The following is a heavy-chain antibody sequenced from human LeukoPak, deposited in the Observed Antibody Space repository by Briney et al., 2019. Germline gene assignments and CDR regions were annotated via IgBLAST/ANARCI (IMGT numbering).Heavy chain of an antibody. V-gene: IGHV3-74*01. Sequence: PGGSLRLSCATSGFTFNRYWMYWVRQAPGKGLVWVSRIDSDGISTNYADSVKGRFTISRDNAKNTLFLQMNSLRAEDTAVYYCTRQPGHTWGRGTLVTVSS. J-gene: IGHJ5*02. CDR2: IDSDGIST. CDR1: GFTFNRYW. CDR3: TRQPGHT.